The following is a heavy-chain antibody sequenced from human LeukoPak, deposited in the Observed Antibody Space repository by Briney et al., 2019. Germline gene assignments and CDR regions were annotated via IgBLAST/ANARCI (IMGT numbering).Heavy chain of an antibody. CDR1: GGTFSSYA. CDR3: AREGYSYGPAPYYYGMDV. V-gene: IGHV1-69*13. D-gene: IGHD5-18*01. J-gene: IGHJ6*02. CDR2: IIPIFGTA. Sequence: GASVKVSCKASGGTFSSYAISWVRQAPGQGLEWMGGIIPIFGTANYAQKFQGRVTITADESTSTAYMELSSLRSEDTAMYYCAREGYSYGPAPYYYGMDVWGQGTTVTVSS.